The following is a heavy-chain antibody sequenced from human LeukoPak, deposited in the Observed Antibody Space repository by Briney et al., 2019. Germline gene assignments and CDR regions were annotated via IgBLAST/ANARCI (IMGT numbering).Heavy chain of an antibody. V-gene: IGHV3-7*01. J-gene: IGHJ4*02. CDR1: GFTFENYW. CDR2: IKQDGSLE. D-gene: IGHD2-21*01. Sequence: GGSLRLSCVGSGFTFENYWMHWVRQAPGKGPEWLANIKQDGSLEHYMDSVKGRFTISRDNANSSLILQMDSLRAEDTAVYYCARWTGVIDSWGQGTLVTVSS. CDR3: ARWTGVIDS.